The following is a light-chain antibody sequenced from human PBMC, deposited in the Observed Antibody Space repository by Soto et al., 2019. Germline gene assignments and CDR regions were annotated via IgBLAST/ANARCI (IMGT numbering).Light chain of an antibody. CDR3: QQYNNWWT. CDR1: QSFSKN. J-gene: IGKJ1*01. Sequence: EIVMTQSPATLSVSPGERATLSCRASQSFSKNLAWYHQRPGQAPRPLIYGASTRATGIPARFSGSGSGTEFTLTISSLQSEDFAVYYCQQYNNWWTFGQGTRVEIK. V-gene: IGKV3-15*01. CDR2: GAS.